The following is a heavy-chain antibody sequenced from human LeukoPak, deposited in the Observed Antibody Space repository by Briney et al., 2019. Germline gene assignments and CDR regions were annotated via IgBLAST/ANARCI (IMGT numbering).Heavy chain of an antibody. J-gene: IGHJ4*02. CDR1: GGSISSGSYY. CDR2: IYTSGST. V-gene: IGHV4-61*02. D-gene: IGHD3-22*01. CDR3: ARDRYYYDSSGYLTYYFDY. Sequence: EPSETLSLTCTVSGGSISSGSYYWSWIRQPAGKGLDWIGRIYTSGSTNYNPSLKRRDTISVDTSKNQFSLKLSSVTAADTAVYYCARDRYYYDSSGYLTYYFDYWGQGTLVTVSS.